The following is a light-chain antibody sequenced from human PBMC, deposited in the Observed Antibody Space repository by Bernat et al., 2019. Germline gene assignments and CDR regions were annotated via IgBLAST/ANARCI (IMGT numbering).Light chain of an antibody. Sequence: EILLTQSPGTLSLSPGERATLSFRSSQSVSSSYLAWYHQKPGQAPRLLIYGASSRATVIPDRFIGSGSGTDFTLTISRLEPEDFAVYYCQQFGSSSWTFGQGTKVETK. CDR3: QQFGSSSWT. J-gene: IGKJ1*01. V-gene: IGKV3-20*01. CDR1: QSVSSSY. CDR2: GAS.